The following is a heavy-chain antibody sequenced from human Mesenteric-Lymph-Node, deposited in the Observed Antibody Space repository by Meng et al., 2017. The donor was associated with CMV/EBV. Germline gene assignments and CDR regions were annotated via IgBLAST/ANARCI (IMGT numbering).Heavy chain of an antibody. Sequence: SETLSLTCTVSGYSISSGYYWGWIRQPPGKGLELIGNIYHSGSTYYNPSLKSRVTISVDTSKNQFSLKLSSVTAADTAVYYCARDGGAVVGVPAAISHYYYYGMDVWGQGTTVTVSS. V-gene: IGHV4-38-2*02. CDR2: IYHSGST. CDR3: ARDGGAVVGVPAAISHYYYYGMDV. J-gene: IGHJ6*02. CDR1: GYSISSGYY. D-gene: IGHD2-2*01.